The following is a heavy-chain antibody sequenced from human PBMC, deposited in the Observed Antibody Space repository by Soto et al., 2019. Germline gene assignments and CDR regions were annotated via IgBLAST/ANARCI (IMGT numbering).Heavy chain of an antibody. D-gene: IGHD5-18*01. V-gene: IGHV5-51*01. J-gene: IGHJ3*02. CDR1: GYGFIDYW. CDR2: IYPGDSDT. Sequence: GESLKISCRSSGYGFIDYWITWVRQMPGKDLEWMGIIYPGDSDTRYSPSFQGQVTISADKSISTAYLQWSSLKASDTAMYYCARLEPTAMAYDAFDIWGQGTMVTVSS. CDR3: ARLEPTAMAYDAFDI.